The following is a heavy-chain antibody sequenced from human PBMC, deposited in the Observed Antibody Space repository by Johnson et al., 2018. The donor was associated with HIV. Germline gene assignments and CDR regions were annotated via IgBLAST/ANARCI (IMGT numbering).Heavy chain of an antibody. V-gene: IGHV3-30*04. CDR3: AREYSSLSQGAFDI. D-gene: IGHD6-6*01. CDR1: GFTFSSYA. J-gene: IGHJ3*02. CDR2: ISYDGSNK. Sequence: QVQLVESGGGVVQPGGSLRLSCAASGFTFSSYAMHWVRQAPGKGLEWVAVISYDGSNKYQADSVKGRFTISKDNSRNTLFLHMNSLRADDTAVYYCAREYSSLSQGAFDIGGQGTMVTVSS.